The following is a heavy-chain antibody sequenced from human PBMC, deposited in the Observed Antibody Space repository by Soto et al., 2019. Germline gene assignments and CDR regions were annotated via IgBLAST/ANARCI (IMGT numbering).Heavy chain of an antibody. D-gene: IGHD2-21*01. CDR1: RYTYSSYD. CDR2: MNPKSGYT. CDR3: ARAYGDLDV. V-gene: IGHV1-8*01. Sequence: GAPVNLSSKASRYTYSSYDINWVRQATGQGLEWMGWMNPKSGYTGYAQKFQGRVTMTRDTSISTAYMEVSSLRSEDTAIYYCARAYGDLDVWGQGTTVTSP. J-gene: IGHJ6*02.